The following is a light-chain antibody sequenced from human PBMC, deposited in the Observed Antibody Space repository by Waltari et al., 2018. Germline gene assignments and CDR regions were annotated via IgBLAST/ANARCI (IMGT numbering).Light chain of an antibody. CDR2: SNN. V-gene: IGLV1-44*01. Sequence: QSVLTQPPSASGTPGPRVTIPCSGSSSNIGSNTVNWYQQLPGTAPKRLIYSNNQRPSGVPDRFSGSKSGTSASLAISGLQSEDEADYYCAAWDDSLNGWVFGGGTKLTVL. J-gene: IGLJ3*02. CDR1: SSNIGSNT. CDR3: AAWDDSLNGWV.